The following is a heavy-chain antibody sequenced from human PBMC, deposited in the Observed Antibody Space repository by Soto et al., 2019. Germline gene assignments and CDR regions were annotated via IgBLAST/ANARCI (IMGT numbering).Heavy chain of an antibody. D-gene: IGHD5-18*01. V-gene: IGHV1-18*01. CDR3: ASDVDTTMDTAFDI. Sequence: GASVKVSCKASGYTFTSYGISWVRQAPGQGLEWMGWISTYNGNTNYAQKLQGRLTMTRDTSTTTAYMELRSLTYDDTAMYYCASDVDTTMDTAFDIWGQGTMVTVSS. J-gene: IGHJ3*02. CDR2: ISTYNGNT. CDR1: GYTFTSYG.